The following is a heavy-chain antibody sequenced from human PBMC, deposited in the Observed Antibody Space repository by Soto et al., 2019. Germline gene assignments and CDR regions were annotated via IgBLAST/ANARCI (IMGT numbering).Heavy chain of an antibody. V-gene: IGHV4-59*01. CDR3: ARSSGYATPLDQ. CDR2: IYFRETT. Sequence: PSETLSLTCTVSGGSMNTFYWSWVRQSPGKGLEWIGYIYFRETTHYHPSLQSRVSISIDTSQNQFSLKLNSMTTADTAVYYCARSSGYATPLDQWGQGTLVTVSS. J-gene: IGHJ4*02. CDR1: GGSMNTFY. D-gene: IGHD3-22*01.